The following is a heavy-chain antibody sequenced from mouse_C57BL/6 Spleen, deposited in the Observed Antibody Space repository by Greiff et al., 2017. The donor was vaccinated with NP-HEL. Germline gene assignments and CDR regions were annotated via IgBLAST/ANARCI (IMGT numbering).Heavy chain of an antibody. CDR3: ARPLTGTYGYAMDY. V-gene: IGHV1-69*01. CDR1: GYTFTSYW. J-gene: IGHJ4*01. Sequence: QVQLQQPGAELVMPGASVKLSCKASGYTFTSYWMHWVKQRPGQGLEWIGEIDPSDSSTNYNQKFKGKSTLTVDKSSSTAYMQLSSLTSEDSAVYYCARPLTGTYGYAMDYWGQGTSVTVSS. D-gene: IGHD4-1*01. CDR2: IDPSDSST.